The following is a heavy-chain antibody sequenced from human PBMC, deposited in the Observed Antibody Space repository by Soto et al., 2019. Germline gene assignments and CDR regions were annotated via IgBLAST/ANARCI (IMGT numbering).Heavy chain of an antibody. Sequence: QVQLVQSGAEVLKPGSSVKVSCKASGDTFDTFAISWVRQAPGQGLEWMGGIIPIFRPPDYAQKFQGRVTITADVSTRTAYRELSSLRSEDTAVYYCARNKDREQLGGNYYYALDVWGQGTTVTVSS. CDR1: GDTFDTFA. CDR2: IIPIFRPP. V-gene: IGHV1-69*12. J-gene: IGHJ6*02. CDR3: ARNKDREQLGGNYYYALDV. D-gene: IGHD1-1*01.